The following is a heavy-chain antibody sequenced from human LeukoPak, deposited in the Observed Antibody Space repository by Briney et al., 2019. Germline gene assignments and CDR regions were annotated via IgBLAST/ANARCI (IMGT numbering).Heavy chain of an antibody. Sequence: GGSLRLSCAASGFTFSDYYMSWIRQAPGKGLEWVSYISSSGSTIYYADSVKGRFTISRDNAKNSLYLQMNSLRAEDTAVYYCASAGRSYDILTGYYYYYGMDVWGQGTTVTVS. V-gene: IGHV3-11*01. CDR1: GFTFSDYY. CDR2: ISSSGSTI. CDR3: ASAGRSYDILTGYYYYYGMDV. J-gene: IGHJ6*02. D-gene: IGHD3-9*01.